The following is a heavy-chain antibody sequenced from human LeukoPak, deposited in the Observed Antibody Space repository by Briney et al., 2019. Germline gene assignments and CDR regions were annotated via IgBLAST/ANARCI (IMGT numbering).Heavy chain of an antibody. V-gene: IGHV3-11*01. Sequence: GGSLRLSCAASGFTFSDYYMSWIRQAPGKGLEWVSYISSSGSTIYYADSVKGRFTISRDNAKNSLYLQMNSLRAEDTAVYYCAKDRDTYYYDSSGYLLFHWGQGTLVTVSS. CDR2: ISSSGSTI. D-gene: IGHD3-22*01. CDR3: AKDRDTYYYDSSGYLLFH. CDR1: GFTFSDYY. J-gene: IGHJ4*02.